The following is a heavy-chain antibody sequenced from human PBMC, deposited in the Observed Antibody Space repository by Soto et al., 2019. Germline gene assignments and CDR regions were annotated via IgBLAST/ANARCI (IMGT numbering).Heavy chain of an antibody. CDR2: VSGDNANT. CDR1: GYTFSSHG. D-gene: IGHD2-15*01. Sequence: QGQLVQSGAEVKKPGTSVKVSCTASGYTFSSHGISWVRQAPGQGLQWIGWVSGDNANTNYAQSLQGRVTMTTDTSTNTDHREIRILRPDDTAVYCCAGDIGYGRSGTCQRERFDPWGQGTLVIVSS. J-gene: IGHJ5*02. V-gene: IGHV1-18*01. CDR3: AGDIGYGRSGTCQRERFDP.